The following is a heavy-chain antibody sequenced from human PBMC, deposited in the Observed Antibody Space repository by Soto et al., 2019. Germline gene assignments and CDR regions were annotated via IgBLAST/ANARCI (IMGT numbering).Heavy chain of an antibody. CDR2: INHSGST. Sequence: SETLSLTCTVYGGSFSGYYWSWIRQPPGKGLEWIGEINHSGSTNYNPSLKSRVTISVDTSKNQFSLKLSSVTAADTAVYYCARALSEADIVLNNPIWFDPWGQGTLVTVSS. J-gene: IGHJ5*02. CDR3: ARALSEADIVLNNPIWFDP. CDR1: GGSFSGYY. V-gene: IGHV4-34*01. D-gene: IGHD2-8*01.